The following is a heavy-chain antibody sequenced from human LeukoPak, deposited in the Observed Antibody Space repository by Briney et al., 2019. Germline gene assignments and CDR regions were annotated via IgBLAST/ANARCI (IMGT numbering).Heavy chain of an antibody. CDR3: ARTNYGDPE. J-gene: IGHJ4*02. CDR1: GGTFSSYA. V-gene: IGHV1-69*05. CDR2: IIPIFGTA. Sequence: GASVKVSCKASGGTFSSYAISWVRQAPGQGLEWMGGIIPIFGTANYAQKFQGRATMTTDTSTSTAYMELRSLTSDDTAVYYCARTNYGDPEWGQGTLVTVSS. D-gene: IGHD4-17*01.